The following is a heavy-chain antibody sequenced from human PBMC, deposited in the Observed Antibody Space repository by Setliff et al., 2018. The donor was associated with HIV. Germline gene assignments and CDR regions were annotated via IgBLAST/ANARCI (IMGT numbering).Heavy chain of an antibody. CDR3: ARELGCSNTLCHSVPDY. V-gene: IGHV3-21*06. J-gene: IGHJ4*02. D-gene: IGHD2-2*01. CDR1: GFTFSSYS. Sequence: PGGSLRLSCAASGFTFSSYSMNWVRQTPEKGLEWRTSISSVSTYLEYADSVKGRFTISSDHAKNTLYLEMNSLGIDDTAVYCCARELGCSNTLCHSVPDYWRQGTLFTASS. CDR2: ISSVSTYL.